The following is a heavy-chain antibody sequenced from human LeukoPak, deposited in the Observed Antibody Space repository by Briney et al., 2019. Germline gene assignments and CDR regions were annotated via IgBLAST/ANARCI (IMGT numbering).Heavy chain of an antibody. CDR3: ARSGVVAAITRGYYGMDV. Sequence: GASVQVSCKASGYTFASYYIHWVRQAPGQGLEWMGIINPSGGSTSYAQKFQGRVTITADESTSTAYMELSSLRSEDTAVYYCARSGVVAAITRGYYGMDVWGQGTTVTVSS. J-gene: IGHJ6*02. D-gene: IGHD2-15*01. V-gene: IGHV1-46*01. CDR1: GYTFASYY. CDR2: INPSGGST.